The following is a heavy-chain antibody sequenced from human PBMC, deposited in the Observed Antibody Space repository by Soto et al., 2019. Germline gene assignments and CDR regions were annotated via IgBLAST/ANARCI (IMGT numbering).Heavy chain of an antibody. CDR2: INHSGST. CDR1: GGSFSGYY. D-gene: IGHD3-9*01. J-gene: IGHJ4*02. Sequence: QVQLQQWGAGLLKPSETLSLTCAVYGGSFSGYYWSWIRQPPGKGLEWIGEINHSGSTNYNPSLKRRVTISVDTSKNQFSLKLSSVTAADTAVYYCARSLGILTGYSHFDYWGQGTLVTVSS. CDR3: ARSLGILTGYSHFDY. V-gene: IGHV4-34*01.